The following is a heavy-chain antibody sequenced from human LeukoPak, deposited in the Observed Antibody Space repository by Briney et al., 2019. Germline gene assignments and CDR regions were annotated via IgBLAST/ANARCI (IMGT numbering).Heavy chain of an antibody. V-gene: IGHV3-30*18. CDR3: AKRFYDILTGPLYYMDV. CDR2: ISYDGSNK. D-gene: IGHD3-9*01. J-gene: IGHJ6*03. CDR1: GFTFSSYG. Sequence: GRSLRLSCAASGFTFSSYGMHWVRQAPGKGLEWVAVISYDGSNKYYADSVKGRFTISRDNSKNTLYLQMNSLRAEDTAVYYCAKRFYDILTGPLYYMDVWGKGTTVTVSS.